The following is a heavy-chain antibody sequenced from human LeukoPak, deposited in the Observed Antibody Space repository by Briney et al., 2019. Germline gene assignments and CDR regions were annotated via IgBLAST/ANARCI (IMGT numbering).Heavy chain of an antibody. J-gene: IGHJ3*02. D-gene: IGHD6-25*01. CDR3: ARDSTQRAFYI. CDR2: IYSSGST. V-gene: IGHV4-4*07. CDR1: GGSISSYY. Sequence: SETLSLTCTVSGGSISSYYWSWIRQPAGKGLEWIGRIYSSGSTNYNPSLKSRVTMSVDAYKNQFSLKLSSVTAADTAVYYCARDSTQRAFYIWGQGTMVTVS.